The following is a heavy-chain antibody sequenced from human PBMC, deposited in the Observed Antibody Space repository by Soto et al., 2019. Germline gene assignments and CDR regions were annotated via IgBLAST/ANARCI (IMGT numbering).Heavy chain of an antibody. CDR1: GGSISSYY. J-gene: IGHJ4*02. CDR3: AREEWRNYYDSSGYFFDY. V-gene: IGHV4-59*01. Sequence: SETLSLTCTVSGGSISSYYWSWIRQPPGKGLEWIGYIYYSGSTNYNPSLKSRVTISVDTSKNQFSLKLSSVTAADTAVYYCAREEWRNYYDSSGYFFDYWGQGTLVTV. CDR2: IYYSGST. D-gene: IGHD3-22*01.